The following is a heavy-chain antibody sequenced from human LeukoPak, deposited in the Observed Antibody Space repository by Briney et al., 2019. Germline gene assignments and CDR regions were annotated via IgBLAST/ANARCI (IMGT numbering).Heavy chain of an antibody. Sequence: GGSLRLSCAASGFTFDDYAMHWVRQAPGKGLEWVSLISWDGGSTYYAVSVKGRFTISRDNSKNSLYLQMNSLRAEDTALYYCAKGALWFGEAVDYWGQGTLVTVSS. V-gene: IGHV3-43D*04. CDR2: ISWDGGST. CDR3: AKGALWFGEAVDY. J-gene: IGHJ4*02. D-gene: IGHD3-10*01. CDR1: GFTFDDYA.